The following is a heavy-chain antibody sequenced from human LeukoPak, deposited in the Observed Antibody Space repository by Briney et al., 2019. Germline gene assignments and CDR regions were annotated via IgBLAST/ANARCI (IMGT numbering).Heavy chain of an antibody. CDR1: GGSISSGGYY. CDR2: IYYSGST. V-gene: IGHV4-31*03. D-gene: IGHD3-22*01. Sequence: SETLSLTCTVSGGSISSGGYYWSWIRQHPGKGLEWIGYIYYSGSTYYNPSLKSRVTISVDTSKNQFSLKLGSVTAADTAVYYCARASSGYYYDYWGQGTLVTVSS. CDR3: ARASSGYYYDY. J-gene: IGHJ4*02.